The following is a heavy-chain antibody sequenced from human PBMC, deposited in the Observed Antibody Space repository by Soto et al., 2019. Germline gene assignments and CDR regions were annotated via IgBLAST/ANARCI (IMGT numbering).Heavy chain of an antibody. Sequence: QVQLVQSGAEVKKPGSSVKVSCKASGGTFSSYAITWVRQAPGQGLEWMGGIIPIFGTANYAQKFQGRVTITADKSTSTAYMELSSLRSEDTCVYYCAPHCTNGVCRDYWGQGTLVTVSS. D-gene: IGHD2-8*01. V-gene: IGHV1-69*06. CDR3: APHCTNGVCRDY. J-gene: IGHJ4*02. CDR2: IIPIFGTA. CDR1: GGTFSSYA.